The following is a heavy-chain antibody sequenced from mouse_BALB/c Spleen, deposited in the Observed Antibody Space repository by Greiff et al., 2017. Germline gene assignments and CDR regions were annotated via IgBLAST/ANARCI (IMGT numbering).Heavy chain of an antibody. CDR1: GYSITSGYY. CDR3: ARWGLRRRYYAMDY. D-gene: IGHD2-4*01. V-gene: IGHV3-6*02. Sequence: EVQLVESGPGLVKPSQSLSLTCSVTGYSITSGYYWYWIRQFPGNKLEWMGYISYDGSNNYNPSLKNRISITRDTSKNQFFLKLNSVTTEYTATYYCARWGLRRRYYAMDYWGQGTSVTVSS. CDR2: ISYDGSN. J-gene: IGHJ4*01.